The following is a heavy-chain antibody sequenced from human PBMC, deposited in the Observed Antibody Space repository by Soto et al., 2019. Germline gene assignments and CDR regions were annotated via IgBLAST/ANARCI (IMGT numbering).Heavy chain of an antibody. CDR1: GYSFANFW. J-gene: IGHJ4*02. Sequence: GEPLKISCQASGYSFANFWTAWVRQIPGEGLEWLGIIYPDDSDTRYSPSFLGPVTISADKSIKTTYLQWSSLKASDTAIYFCASSVLVTSTMNYFDLWGQGTLVTVSS. D-gene: IGHD2-8*02. V-gene: IGHV5-51*01. CDR2: IYPDDSDT. CDR3: ASSVLVTSTMNYFDL.